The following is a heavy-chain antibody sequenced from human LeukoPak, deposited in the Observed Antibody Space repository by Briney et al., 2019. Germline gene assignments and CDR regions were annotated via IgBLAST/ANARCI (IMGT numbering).Heavy chain of an antibody. CDR1: GGSFSGYY. CDR3: ARTQTYAYFDY. J-gene: IGHJ4*02. V-gene: IGHV4-34*01. CDR2: INHSGST. Sequence: SETLSLTCAVYGGSFSGYYWSWIRQPPGKGLEWIGEINHSGSTNYNPSLKSRVTISVDTSKNQFSLKLSSVTAADTAVYYCARTQTYAYFDYWGQGTLVTVSS. D-gene: IGHD3-16*01.